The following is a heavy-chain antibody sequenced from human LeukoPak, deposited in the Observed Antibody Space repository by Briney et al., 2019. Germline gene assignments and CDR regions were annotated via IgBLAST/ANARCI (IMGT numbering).Heavy chain of an antibody. V-gene: IGHV3-48*04. Sequence: GGSLRLSCAASGFTFSSYSMNWVRQAPGKGLEWVPYISSSSSTIYYADSVKGRFTISRDNAKNSLYLQMNSLRAEDTAVYYCARDTLLYYYDSSGSFDYWGQGTLVTVSS. CDR1: GFTFSSYS. D-gene: IGHD3-22*01. J-gene: IGHJ4*02. CDR2: ISSSSSTI. CDR3: ARDTLLYYYDSSGSFDY.